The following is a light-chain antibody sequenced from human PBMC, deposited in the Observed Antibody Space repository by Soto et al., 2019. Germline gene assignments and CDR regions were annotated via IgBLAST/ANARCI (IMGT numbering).Light chain of an antibody. CDR2: LGS. Sequence: DIVMTQSPLSLPVTPGEPASISCRSSQSLLHSNGYNYLDWYLQKPGQSPQLLIYLGSNRASGVPDRFSGRGSGTDFTLKISRVEAEDVGVYYCMQSLQLPRTFGPGTKVDIK. J-gene: IGKJ3*01. V-gene: IGKV2-28*01. CDR1: QSLLHSNGYNY. CDR3: MQSLQLPRT.